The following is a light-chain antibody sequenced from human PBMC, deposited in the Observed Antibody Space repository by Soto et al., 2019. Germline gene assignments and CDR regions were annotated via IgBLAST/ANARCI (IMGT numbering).Light chain of an antibody. CDR1: SSDIGGYNF. V-gene: IGLV2-14*01. Sequence: QSALTQPASVSGSPRQSITISCTGTSSDIGGYNFVSWYQQHPGKAPKLMIYEVINRPSGVSNRFSGSKSGNTASLTISGLQAEDEADYYCSSYTSSSTLGVFGGGTKVTVL. CDR2: EVI. CDR3: SSYTSSSTLGV. J-gene: IGLJ2*01.